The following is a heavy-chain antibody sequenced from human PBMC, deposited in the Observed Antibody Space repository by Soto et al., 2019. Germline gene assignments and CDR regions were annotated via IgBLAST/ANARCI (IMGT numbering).Heavy chain of an antibody. CDR3: AIAPNY. V-gene: IGHV3-23*01. J-gene: IGHJ4*02. Sequence: EVQMLESGGGLVQPGGSLRLSCAASGFTFSNYAMTWVRQAPGKGLEWVSAISGTGGNTYYADSVKGRFTISRDNSKNTRYLQMNSLRAEGTAVYYCAIAPNYWGQGTLVTVSS. CDR1: GFTFSNYA. CDR2: ISGTGGNT.